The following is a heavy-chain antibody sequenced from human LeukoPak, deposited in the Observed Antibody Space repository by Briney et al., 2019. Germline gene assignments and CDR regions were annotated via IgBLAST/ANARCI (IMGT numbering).Heavy chain of an antibody. CDR2: IYSGGST. D-gene: IGHD3-22*01. J-gene: IGHJ4*02. CDR3: VRSDYYDSSGAYYFDY. V-gene: IGHV3-53*05. CDR1: GFTVSSNY. Sequence: PGGSLRLSCAASGFTVSSNYMSWVRQAPGKGLEWVSVIYSGGSTYYADSVKGRFTISRGNSKNTLYLQMNSLRAEDTAVYYCVRSDYYDSSGAYYFDYWGQGTLVTVSS.